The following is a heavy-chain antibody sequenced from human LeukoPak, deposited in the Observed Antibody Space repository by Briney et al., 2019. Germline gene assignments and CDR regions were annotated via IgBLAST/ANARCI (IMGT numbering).Heavy chain of an antibody. V-gene: IGHV3-21*01. CDR1: GFTFSSYG. CDR2: ISSSSSYI. D-gene: IGHD2-15*01. J-gene: IGHJ4*02. CDR3: ARVRDCSGGSCYWYFDY. Sequence: GGSLRLSCAASGFTFSSYGMNWVRQAPGKGLEWVSSISSSSSYIYYADSVKGRFTISRDNAKNSLYLQMNSLRAEDTAVYYCARVRDCSGGSCYWYFDYWGQGTLVTVSS.